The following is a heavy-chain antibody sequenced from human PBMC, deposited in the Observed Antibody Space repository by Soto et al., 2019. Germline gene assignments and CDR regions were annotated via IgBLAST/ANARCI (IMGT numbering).Heavy chain of an antibody. J-gene: IGHJ4*02. CDR2: IYHSGST. Sequence: QVQLQESGPGLVKPSGTLSLTCAVSSGSISSSNWWSWVRQPPGKGLEWIGEIYHSGSTNYNPSLKSRVTISVDKSKNQFSLKLSSLTAADTAVYYCATASGWYPTDSTYYFDYWGQGTLVTVSS. D-gene: IGHD6-19*01. CDR1: SGSISSSNW. V-gene: IGHV4-4*02. CDR3: ATASGWYPTDSTYYFDY.